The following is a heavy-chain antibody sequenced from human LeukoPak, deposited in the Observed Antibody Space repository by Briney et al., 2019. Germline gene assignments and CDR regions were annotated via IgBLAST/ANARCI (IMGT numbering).Heavy chain of an antibody. J-gene: IGHJ5*02. CDR3: AASSSWYVLGWFDP. D-gene: IGHD6-13*01. CDR1: GGTFSSYA. CDR2: IIPIFGTA. Sequence: GSSVKVSCKASGGTFSSYAISWVRQAPGQGLEWMGGIIPIFGTANYAQKFQGRVTITADESTSTAYMELSSLRSEDTAVYYCAASSSWYVLGWFDPWGQGTLVTVSS. V-gene: IGHV1-69*01.